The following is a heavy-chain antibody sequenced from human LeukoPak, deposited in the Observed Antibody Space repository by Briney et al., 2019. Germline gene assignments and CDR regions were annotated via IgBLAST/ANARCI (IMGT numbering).Heavy chain of an antibody. CDR3: ARDTRITLGYYYYGMDV. V-gene: IGHV3-7*01. CDR2: IKQDGSEK. Sequence: GSLRLSCAASGFTFSSYWVSWVRQAPGKGLEWVANIKQDGSEKYYVDSVKGRFTISRDNAKNSLYLQMNSLRAEDTAVYYCARDTRITLGYYYYGMDVWGQGTTVTVSS. J-gene: IGHJ6*02. D-gene: IGHD3-16*01. CDR1: GFTFSSYW.